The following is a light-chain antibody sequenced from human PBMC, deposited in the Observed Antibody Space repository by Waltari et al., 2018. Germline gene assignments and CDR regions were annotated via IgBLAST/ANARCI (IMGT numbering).Light chain of an antibody. CDR3: QQTYRTPRT. V-gene: IGKV1-39*01. J-gene: IGKJ1*01. CDR1: QRISSY. Sequence: DIQMTQSPSSLPASVGDRVTISCRASQRISSYLNWYQQQPGKAPRLLIYGAVSLQSGVPSRFSGSGSGTDFTLTISSLQLEDFATYYCQQTYRTPRTFGQGTKVDI. CDR2: GAV.